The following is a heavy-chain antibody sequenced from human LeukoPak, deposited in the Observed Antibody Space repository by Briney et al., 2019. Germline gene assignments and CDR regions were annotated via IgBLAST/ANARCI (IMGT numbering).Heavy chain of an antibody. Sequence: GGSLRLSCAASGFTFSNYWIHWVRQAPGKGLEWVSAISGSAGSTSSADSVKGRFTISRDNAKNSLYLQMNSLRAEDTAVYYCASYPVGYWGQGTLVTVSS. CDR2: ISGSAGST. CDR1: GFTFSNYW. V-gene: IGHV3-21*01. CDR3: ASYPVGY. D-gene: IGHD1-26*01. J-gene: IGHJ4*02.